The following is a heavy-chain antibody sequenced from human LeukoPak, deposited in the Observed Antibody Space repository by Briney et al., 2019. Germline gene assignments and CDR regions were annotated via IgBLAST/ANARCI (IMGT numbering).Heavy chain of an antibody. CDR1: GFTFSSYW. Sequence: PGGSLRLSCAASGFTFSSYWMSWVRQAPGKGLEWVSGITPTGGTIYYADSVKGRFTISRDNSKNTVFLQMNSLRAEDTAVYYCAKDRDSLDSSAFDYWGQGNLVTVSS. V-gene: IGHV3-23*01. J-gene: IGHJ4*02. CDR3: AKDRDSLDSSAFDY. CDR2: ITPTGGTI. D-gene: IGHD3-22*01.